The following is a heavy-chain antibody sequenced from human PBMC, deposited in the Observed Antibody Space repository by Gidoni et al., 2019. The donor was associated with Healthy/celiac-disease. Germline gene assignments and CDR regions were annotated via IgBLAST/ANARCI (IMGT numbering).Heavy chain of an antibody. Sequence: EVQLVESGGGLVKPGGSLRLSCAASGFTFSSYSMNWVRQAPGKGLEWVSSISRSSSYIYYADSVKGRFTISRDNAKNSLYLQMNSLRAEDTAVYYCASIGQWLGAEYFQHWGQGTLVTVSS. CDR2: ISRSSSYI. J-gene: IGHJ1*01. CDR3: ASIGQWLGAEYFQH. D-gene: IGHD6-19*01. V-gene: IGHV3-21*01. CDR1: GFTFSSYS.